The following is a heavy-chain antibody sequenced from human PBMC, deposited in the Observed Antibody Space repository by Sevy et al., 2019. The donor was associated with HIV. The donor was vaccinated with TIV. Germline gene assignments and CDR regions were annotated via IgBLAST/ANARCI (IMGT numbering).Heavy chain of an antibody. V-gene: IGHV5-51*01. Sequence: GESLKISCEGSGYSFTSHWIGWVRHMPGKGLEWMGIIYPDDSETRYSPSFQGQVTFSADKSISTAYLQWSSLKASDTAMYYCATSRSGYFVSSGYYIYWGQGTMITVSS. CDR1: GYSFTSHW. CDR2: IYPDDSET. D-gene: IGHD3-22*01. CDR3: ATSRSGYFVSSGYYIY. J-gene: IGHJ4*02.